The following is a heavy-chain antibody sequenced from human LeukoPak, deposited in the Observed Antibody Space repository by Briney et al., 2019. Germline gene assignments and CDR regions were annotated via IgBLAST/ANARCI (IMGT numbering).Heavy chain of an antibody. CDR2: ISWNSGSI. CDR1: GFTFYDYA. Sequence: GGSLRLSCAASGFTFYDYAMHWVRQAPGKGLEWVSGISWNSGSIGYADSVKGRFTISRDNAKNSLYLQMNSLRAEDTALYYCAREAYTVTFFDYWGQGTLVTVSS. D-gene: IGHD4-11*01. V-gene: IGHV3-9*01. CDR3: AREAYTVTFFDY. J-gene: IGHJ4*02.